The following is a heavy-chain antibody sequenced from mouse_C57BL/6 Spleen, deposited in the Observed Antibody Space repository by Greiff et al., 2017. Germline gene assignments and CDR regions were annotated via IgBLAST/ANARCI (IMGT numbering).Heavy chain of an antibody. CDR3: ARDGGSYFDY. J-gene: IGHJ2*01. CDR2: ISDGGSYT. CDR1: GFTFSSYA. V-gene: IGHV5-4*01. Sequence: DVKLQESGGGLVKPGGSLKLSCAASGFTFSSYAMSWVRQTPEKRLEWVATISDGGSYTYYPDNVKGRFTISRDNAKNNLYLQMSHLKSEDTAMYYCARDGGSYFDYWGQGTTLTVSS.